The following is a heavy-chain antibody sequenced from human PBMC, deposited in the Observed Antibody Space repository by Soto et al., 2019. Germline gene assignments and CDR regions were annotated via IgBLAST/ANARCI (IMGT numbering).Heavy chain of an antibody. CDR3: ARDSPVAGTSYFDS. J-gene: IGHJ4*02. Sequence: SETLSLTCGVYGGSFSGYYWSWIRQPPGKGLEWIGEINHSGSTNYNPSLKSRVTITVDTSKNQFSLKLSSVTAADTAVYYCARDSPVAGTSYFDSWGQGALVTVSS. V-gene: IGHV4-34*01. CDR1: GGSFSGYY. D-gene: IGHD6-19*01. CDR2: INHSGST.